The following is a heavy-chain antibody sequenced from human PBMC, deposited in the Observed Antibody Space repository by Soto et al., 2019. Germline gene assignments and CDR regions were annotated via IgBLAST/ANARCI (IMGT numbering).Heavy chain of an antibody. CDR3: ARAVGYCADGVCSASYYYVMDV. CDR1: CGSISSGGYY. D-gene: IGHD2-8*01. Sequence: TLSLTCTVSCGSISSGGYYWSLIRQHPGKGLEWIGYIDDSGSTYYNPSLKSRVTMSVDTSKNQFSLKLSSVSAADTAVYYCARAVGYCADGVCSASYYYVMDVWGQGTTVTVSS. J-gene: IGHJ6*02. CDR2: IDDSGST. V-gene: IGHV4-31*03.